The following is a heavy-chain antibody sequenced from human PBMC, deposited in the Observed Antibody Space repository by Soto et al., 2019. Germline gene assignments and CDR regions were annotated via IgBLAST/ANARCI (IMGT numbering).Heavy chain of an antibody. CDR3: ARDSRIAVAGLDY. D-gene: IGHD6-19*01. J-gene: IGHJ4*02. Sequence: EVQLVESGGGLVKPGGSLRLSCAASGFTFSSDSMNWVRQAPWKGLEWVSSISSSSSYIYYADSVKGRFTISRDNAKNSLYLQMNSLRAEDTSVYYCARDSRIAVAGLDYWGQGTLVTVSS. CDR2: ISSSSSYI. V-gene: IGHV3-21*01. CDR1: GFTFSSDS.